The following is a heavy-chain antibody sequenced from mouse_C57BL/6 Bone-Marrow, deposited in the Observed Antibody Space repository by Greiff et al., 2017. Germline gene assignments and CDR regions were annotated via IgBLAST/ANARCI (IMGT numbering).Heavy chain of an antibody. V-gene: IGHV1-9*01. CDR2: ILPGSGST. D-gene: IGHD1-1*01. CDR1: GYTFPGYW. CDR3: ARPSYYVSSYYPFDY. J-gene: IGHJ2*01. Sequence: VQLQQSGAELMKPGVSVKLSCKATGYTFPGYWIEWVKQRPGHGLEWMGEILPGSGSTNYNEKVKGKATFTAATSSNTSYMQLNSLTTEDSAIYYCARPSYYVSSYYPFDYWGQGTTLTVSS.